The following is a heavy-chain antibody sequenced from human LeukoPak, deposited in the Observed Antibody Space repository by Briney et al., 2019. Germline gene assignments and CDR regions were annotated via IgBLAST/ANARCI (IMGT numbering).Heavy chain of an antibody. CDR3: ARDEHLRVGGDGHYYGMDV. V-gene: IGHV3-48*04. J-gene: IGHJ6*02. CDR1: GFPFSSNW. D-gene: IGHD2-21*02. Sequence: GGSLRLSCTASGFPFSSNWMSWVRQAPGKGLEWVSFISSSGHTIYYADSVKGRFTISRDNARNSLYLQMNSLRAEDTAVYYCARDEHLRVGGDGHYYGMDVWGQGTTVTVSS. CDR2: ISSSGHTI.